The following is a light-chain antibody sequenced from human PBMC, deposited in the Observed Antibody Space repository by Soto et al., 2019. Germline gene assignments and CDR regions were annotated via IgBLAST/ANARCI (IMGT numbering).Light chain of an antibody. CDR3: QQYGSSQYT. CDR2: GAS. CDR1: QSVSSNY. V-gene: IGKV3-20*01. J-gene: IGKJ2*01. Sequence: EIVLTQSPGTLSLSPGERATLSCRASQSVSSNYLAWYQQRPGQAPRLLIYGASSRATGIPDRFSGSGYGTDFTLTISRLEPEDFAVYYCQQYGSSQYTFGQGTKLEIK.